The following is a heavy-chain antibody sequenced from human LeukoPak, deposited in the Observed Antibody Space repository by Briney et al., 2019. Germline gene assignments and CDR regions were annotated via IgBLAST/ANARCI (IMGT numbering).Heavy chain of an antibody. V-gene: IGHV3-23*01. CDR3: AKEVGGATTPFDY. Sequence: PGGSLRLSCAASGFTFSSYAMSWVRQAAGKGLDWVSAISGSGGSTYYADSVKGRFTISRDNSKNTLYLQMNSLRAEDTAVYYCAKEVGGATTPFDYWGQGTLVTVSS. CDR1: GFTFSSYA. J-gene: IGHJ4*02. CDR2: ISGSGGST. D-gene: IGHD1-26*01.